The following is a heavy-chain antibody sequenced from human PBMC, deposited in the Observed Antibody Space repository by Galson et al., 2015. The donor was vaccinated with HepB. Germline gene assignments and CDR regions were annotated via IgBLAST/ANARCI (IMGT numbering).Heavy chain of an antibody. J-gene: IGHJ4*02. V-gene: IGHV3-53*01. CDR3: ARATYHHSAPYARCLGH. D-gene: IGHD3-10*02. CDR1: AFTVSSNY. CDR2: IYNDGTT. Sequence: SLRLSCAASAFTVSSNYMIWVRQAPGAGLEWVSIIYNDGTTHYADTVKGRFTISSDSSKHTLYLQMNSLRDDYTAVYYCARATYHHSAPYARCLGHRGQRSLVSGSA.